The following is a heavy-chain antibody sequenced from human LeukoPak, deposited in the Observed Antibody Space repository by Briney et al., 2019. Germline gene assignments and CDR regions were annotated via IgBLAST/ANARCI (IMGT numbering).Heavy chain of an antibody. CDR1: GGSIRSTNW. CDR3: SRESGAFCPSGY. Sequence: ASETLSLTCGVSGGSIRSTNWWSWVRQPPGQGLEWIGEISLTGETNYNPSLNGRVTMSLDGSRNQLSLTLTSVTAADTAIYYCSRESGAFCPSGYWGQGTLVIVPP. CDR2: ISLTGET. J-gene: IGHJ4*02. D-gene: IGHD1-26*01. V-gene: IGHV4-4*02.